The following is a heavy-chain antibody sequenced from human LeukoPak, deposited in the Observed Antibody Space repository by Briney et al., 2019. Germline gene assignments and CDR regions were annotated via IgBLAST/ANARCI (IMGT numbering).Heavy chain of an antibody. V-gene: IGHV4-4*07. CDR2: IYTSETS. CDR1: GGSIRRFY. CDR3: ARSLGYCSGTSCQRWFDP. D-gene: IGHD2-2*01. J-gene: IGHJ5*02. Sequence: SETLSLTCTVSGGSIRRFYWSWLRQPAGKGLEWIGRIYTSETSSYNPSLKSRVTMSVDTSKNQFSLKLSSVTAADMAVYYCARSLGYCSGTSCQRWFDPWGQGTLVTVSS.